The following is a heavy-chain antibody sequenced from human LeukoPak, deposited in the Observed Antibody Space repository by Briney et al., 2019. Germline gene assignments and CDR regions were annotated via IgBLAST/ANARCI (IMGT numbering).Heavy chain of an antibody. J-gene: IGHJ4*02. Sequence: GGSLRLSCAASGFTFSSYSMNWVRQAPGKGLEWVSSISGSGGSTHYADSVKGRFTISRDKTKNTLYMQMNSLRAEDTAVYYCAKSAYYDASGYYREYYFDYWGQGTLVTVSS. V-gene: IGHV3-23*01. D-gene: IGHD3-22*01. CDR3: AKSAYYDASGYYREYYFDY. CDR2: ISGSGGST. CDR1: GFTFSSYS.